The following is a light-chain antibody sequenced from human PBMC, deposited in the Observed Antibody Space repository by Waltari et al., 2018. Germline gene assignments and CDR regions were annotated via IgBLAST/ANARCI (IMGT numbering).Light chain of an antibody. CDR1: QSVLYSSNNKSY. Sequence: DIVMTQSPDSLAVSLGERATINCKSSQSVLYSSNNKSYLAWYQHKPGQPPKLLIYWASTRESGVPDRFSGSGSGTDFTPTISSLQAEDVAVYYCQQYYSTPWTFGQGTKVEI. CDR2: WAS. CDR3: QQYYSTPWT. V-gene: IGKV4-1*01. J-gene: IGKJ1*01.